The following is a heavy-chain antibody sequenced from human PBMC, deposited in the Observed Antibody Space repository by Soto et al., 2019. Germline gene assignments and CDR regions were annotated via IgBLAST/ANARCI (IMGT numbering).Heavy chain of an antibody. Sequence: PSETLSLTFAVSGGSISSGCYSWSWIRQPPGKGLEWIGYIYHSGSTYYNPSLKSRVTISVDRSKNQFSLKLSSVTAADTAVYYCARGQVVADQHWGQGTLVTVSS. D-gene: IGHD2-15*01. CDR3: ARGQVVADQH. CDR2: IYHSGST. V-gene: IGHV4-30-2*01. CDR1: GGSISSGCYS. J-gene: IGHJ4*02.